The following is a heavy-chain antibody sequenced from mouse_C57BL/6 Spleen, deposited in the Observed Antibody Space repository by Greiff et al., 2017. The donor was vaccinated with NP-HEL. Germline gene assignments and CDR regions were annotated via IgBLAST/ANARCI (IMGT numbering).Heavy chain of an antibody. Sequence: EVQGVESGGGLVQPGGSMKLSCVASGFTFSNYWMNWVRQSPEKGLEWVAQIRLKSDNYATHYAESVKGRFTISRDDSKSSVYLQMNNLRAEDTGIYYCTPDYYGSSYDFAYWGQGTLVTVSA. CDR1: GFTFSNYW. V-gene: IGHV6-3*01. CDR2: IRLKSDNYAT. J-gene: IGHJ3*01. CDR3: TPDYYGSSYDFAY. D-gene: IGHD1-1*01.